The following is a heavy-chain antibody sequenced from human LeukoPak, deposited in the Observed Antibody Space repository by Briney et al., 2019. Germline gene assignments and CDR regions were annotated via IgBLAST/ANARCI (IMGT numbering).Heavy chain of an antibody. J-gene: IGHJ4*02. CDR3: ARDLAYFDWLLPQMDY. CDR2: ISSSGSTI. Sequence: GGSLRLSCAASGFTFSDYYMSWIRQAPGKGLEWVSYISSSGSTIYYADSVKGRFTISRDNAKNSLFLQMNSLRAEDTAVYYCARDLAYFDWLLPQMDYWGQGTLVTVSS. V-gene: IGHV3-11*04. CDR1: GFTFSDYY. D-gene: IGHD3-9*01.